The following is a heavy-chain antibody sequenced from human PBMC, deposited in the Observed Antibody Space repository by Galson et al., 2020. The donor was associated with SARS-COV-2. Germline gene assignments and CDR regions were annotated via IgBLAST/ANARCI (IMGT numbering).Heavy chain of an antibody. J-gene: IGHJ6*03. CDR3: ARDAAYYYYMDV. CDR2: INWNGGST. Sequence: GGSLRLSCAASGFTFDDYGISWVRQAPGKGLEWVSGINWNGGSTGYADSVKGRFTISRDNAKNSLYLQMNSLRAEDTALYHCARDAAYYYYMDVWGKGTTVTISS. V-gene: IGHV3-20*01. CDR1: GFTFDDYG. D-gene: IGHD2-15*01.